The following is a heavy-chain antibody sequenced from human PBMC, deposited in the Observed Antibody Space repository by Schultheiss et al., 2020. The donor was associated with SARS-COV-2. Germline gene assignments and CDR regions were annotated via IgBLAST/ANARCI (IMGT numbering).Heavy chain of an antibody. J-gene: IGHJ6*02. CDR1: GGSISSGGYY. CDR3: ARVVIAVAALGGMDV. Sequence: SETLSLTCTVSGGSISSGGYYWSWIRQPPGKGLEWIGEIKHSGSTNYNPSLKSRVTISVDTSKNQFSLKLSSVTAADTAVYYCARVVIAVAALGGMDVWGQGTTVTVAS. CDR2: IKHSGST. D-gene: IGHD6-19*01. V-gene: IGHV4-61*08.